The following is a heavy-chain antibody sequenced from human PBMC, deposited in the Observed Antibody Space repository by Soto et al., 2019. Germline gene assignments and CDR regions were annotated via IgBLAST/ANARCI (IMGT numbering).Heavy chain of an antibody. Sequence: EVQLLESGGGLVQPGGSLRLSCAASGFTFSSYAINWVRQAPGKGLEWVSTISGSGDKTSYADSVKGRFTISRDNSKTTLSLQMNSLRAEDTAVYYCAKSGQSSWANMDVWGQGTTVTVSS. CDR2: ISGSGDKT. D-gene: IGHD2-2*01. V-gene: IGHV3-23*01. CDR1: GFTFSSYA. CDR3: AKSGQSSWANMDV. J-gene: IGHJ6*02.